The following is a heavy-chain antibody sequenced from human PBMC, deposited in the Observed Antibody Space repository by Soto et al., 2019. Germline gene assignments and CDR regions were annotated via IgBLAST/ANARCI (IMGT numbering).Heavy chain of an antibody. D-gene: IGHD3-22*01. Sequence: QVQLVQSGAEVKMPGSSVKASCKASGGTFSNYGISWVRQAPGQGLEWMGGIIPILGSTKSAQSFQGRVTFTADESTTTAYMELSSLPSEDTAVYYCARDRWSDSSGYYYESAYWGQGTLVTVSS. CDR1: GGTFSNYG. J-gene: IGHJ4*02. V-gene: IGHV1-69*01. CDR3: ARDRWSDSSGYYYESAY. CDR2: IIPILGST.